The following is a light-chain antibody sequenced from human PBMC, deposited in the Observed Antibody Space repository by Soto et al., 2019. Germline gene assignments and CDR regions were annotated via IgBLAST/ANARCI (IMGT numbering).Light chain of an antibody. V-gene: IGKV4-1*01. CDR1: QSVLYSSNNKNF. CDR2: WAS. CDR3: QQYYSTPPT. J-gene: IGKJ1*01. Sequence: IVMTQSPDSLAVSLGESATINYKSSQSVLYSSNNKNFLSWYQQKPGQPPKLLIYWASTRESGVPDRFSGSGSGTDFTLTISSLQAEDVAVFYCQQYYSTPPTFGQGTKVEIK.